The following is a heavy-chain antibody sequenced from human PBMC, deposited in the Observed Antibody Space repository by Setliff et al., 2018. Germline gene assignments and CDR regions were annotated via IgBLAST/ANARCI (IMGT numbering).Heavy chain of an antibody. D-gene: IGHD1-1*01. Sequence: SETLSLTCTVSGDSMSGASIWSWIRQPPGKGLEFMGYVFPSGATKYDPSLKSRLTISVDTSKKQFSLKLTSVTAADTAVYYCARTGTYRYFDYWGQGALVTV. V-gene: IGHV4-59*01. CDR2: VFPSGAT. J-gene: IGHJ4*02. CDR1: GDSMSGAS. CDR3: ARTGTYRYFDY.